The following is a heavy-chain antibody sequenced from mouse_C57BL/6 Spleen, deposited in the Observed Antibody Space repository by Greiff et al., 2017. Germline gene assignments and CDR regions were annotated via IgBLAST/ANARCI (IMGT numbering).Heavy chain of an antibody. CDR2: IYPGGGYT. V-gene: IGHV1-55*01. CDR1: GYTFTSYW. Sequence: VQLQQSGAELVKPGASVKMSCKASGYTFTSYWITWVKQRPGQGLEWIGDIYPGGGYTNYNEKFKGKATLTADKSSSTAYMQFSSLTSEDSAIYYCARGYGSSYEAMDYWGQGTSVTVSS. D-gene: IGHD1-1*01. J-gene: IGHJ4*01. CDR3: ARGYGSSYEAMDY.